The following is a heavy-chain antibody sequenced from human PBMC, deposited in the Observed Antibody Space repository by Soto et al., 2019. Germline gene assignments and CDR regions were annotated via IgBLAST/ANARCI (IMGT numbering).Heavy chain of an antibody. Sequence: PGGSLRLSRAASGFTVSSNYMNWVRQAPGKGLEWLSIIYSDGTTYYADSVKGRFTISRDNFKNTLYLQMNNLRAEDTAVYYCAILSNWGQGTLVTVSS. V-gene: IGHV3-53*01. CDR2: IYSDGTT. CDR1: GFTVSSNY. D-gene: IGHD6-6*01. J-gene: IGHJ4*02. CDR3: AILSN.